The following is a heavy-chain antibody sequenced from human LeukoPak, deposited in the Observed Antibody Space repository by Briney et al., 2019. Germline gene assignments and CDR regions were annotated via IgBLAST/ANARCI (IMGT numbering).Heavy chain of an antibody. D-gene: IGHD1-26*01. J-gene: IGHJ4*02. V-gene: IGHV4-31*03. CDR3: ARARGSPASSGTYVYHFDY. CDR1: GGSISSAGYY. Sequence: PSETLSLTCTVSGGSISSAGYYWSWIRQYPGKGLEWIGYIYYSGSTYYNPSLKSRVIMSVDTSKNQFSLKLSSVTAAATAVYYCARARGSPASSGTYVYHFDYWGQGTLVTVSA. CDR2: IYYSGST.